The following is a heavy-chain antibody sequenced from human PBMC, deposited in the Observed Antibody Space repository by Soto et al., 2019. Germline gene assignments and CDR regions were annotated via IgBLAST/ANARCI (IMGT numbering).Heavy chain of an antibody. D-gene: IGHD4-4*01. V-gene: IGHV3-66*01. Sequence: PGGSLRLSCAASGFTVISNYMSWVRQAPGKGLEWVSIIYSGGTTFYADSVKGRFTISRGNSNNTLYLHMNSLRVEDTAVYYCARAPTITTNFDYWGQGTLVTVSS. CDR2: IYSGGTT. CDR3: ARAPTITTNFDY. CDR1: GFTVISNY. J-gene: IGHJ4*02.